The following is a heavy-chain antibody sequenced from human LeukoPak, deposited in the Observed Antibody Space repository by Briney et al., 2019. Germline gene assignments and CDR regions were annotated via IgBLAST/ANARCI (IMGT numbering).Heavy chain of an antibody. CDR1: GGTFSSYA. Sequence: ASVKVSCKASGGTFSSYAISCVRQAPGHGLELVGAITPIFGTPNYVEKFQGRVTISADESTSTAYMELSSLTSEDTAVYYCTRSTKVVSRTFDYWGQGTLVTVSS. CDR3: TRSTKVVSRTFDY. CDR2: ITPIFGTP. J-gene: IGHJ4*02. V-gene: IGHV1-69*13. D-gene: IGHD4-23*01.